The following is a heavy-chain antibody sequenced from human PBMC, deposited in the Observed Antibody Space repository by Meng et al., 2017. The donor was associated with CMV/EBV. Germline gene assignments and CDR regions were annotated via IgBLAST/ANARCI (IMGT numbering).Heavy chain of an antibody. J-gene: IGHJ4*02. CDR1: GGSISSYY. CDR2: IYTSGST. CDR3: ARASYDFWSGYYSLYFDY. V-gene: IGHV4-4*07. D-gene: IGHD3-3*01. Sequence: SETLSLTCTVSGGSISSYYWSWIRQPAGKGLEWIGRIYTSGSTNYNPSLKSRVTMSVDTSKNQFSLKLSSVTAADTAVYYCARASYDFWSGYYSLYFDYWGQGTLVTVSS.